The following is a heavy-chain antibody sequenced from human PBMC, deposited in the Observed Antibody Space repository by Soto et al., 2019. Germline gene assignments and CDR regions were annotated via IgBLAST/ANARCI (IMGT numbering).Heavy chain of an antibody. CDR2: ISYDGSNK. J-gene: IGHJ4*02. D-gene: IGHD3-16*01. Sequence: XGSLKLSCAASGFTFSSYGMHLVRQAPGKGLEWVAVISYDGSNKYYADSVKGRFTISRDNSKNTLYLQMNSLRAEDTAVYYCAKDGGRNFDYWGQGTLVTVSS. V-gene: IGHV3-30*18. CDR3: AKDGGRNFDY. CDR1: GFTFSSYG.